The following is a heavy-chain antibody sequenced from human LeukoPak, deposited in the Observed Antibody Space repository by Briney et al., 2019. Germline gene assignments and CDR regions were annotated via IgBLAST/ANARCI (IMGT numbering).Heavy chain of an antibody. J-gene: IGHJ6*03. D-gene: IGHD2-15*01. Sequence: GGSLRLSCAASGFTSGFTFRTYAMTWVRQAPGKGLEWVSAISGSGGSTYYADSVKGRFTISRDNSKNTLYMQMNSLRAEDTAVYHCAKGGTTEWYYYMDVWGKGTTVTVSS. CDR1: GFTFRTYA. V-gene: IGHV3-23*01. CDR2: ISGSGGST. CDR3: AKGGTTEWYYYMDV.